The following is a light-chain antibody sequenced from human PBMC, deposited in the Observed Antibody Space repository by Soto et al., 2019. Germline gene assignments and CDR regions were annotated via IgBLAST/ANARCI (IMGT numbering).Light chain of an antibody. J-gene: IGLJ1*01. CDR3: QSYDSSLIV. V-gene: IGLV1-40*01. CDR2: GNS. Sequence: VLTQPPSVSGAPGQRVTISCTGSSSNIGAGYDVHWYQQLPGTAPKLLIYGNSNRPSGVPDRFSGSKSGTSASLAITGLQAEDEADYYCQSYDSSLIVFGTGTKVTVL. CDR1: SSNIGAGYD.